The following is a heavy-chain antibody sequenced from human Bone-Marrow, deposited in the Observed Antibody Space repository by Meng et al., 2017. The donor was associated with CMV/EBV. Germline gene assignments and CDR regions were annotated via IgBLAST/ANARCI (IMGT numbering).Heavy chain of an antibody. CDR3: ARDHREGGSITIFGVVIISYYGMDV. CDR1: GGTFSSYA. D-gene: IGHD3-3*01. Sequence: ASVKVSCKASGGTFSSYAISWVRQAPGQGLEWMGWINTNTGNPTYAQGFTGRFVFSLDTSVSTAYLQICSLKAEDTAVYYCARDHREGGSITIFGVVIISYYGMDVWGQGTTVTVSS. CDR2: INTNTGNP. V-gene: IGHV7-4-1*01. J-gene: IGHJ6*02.